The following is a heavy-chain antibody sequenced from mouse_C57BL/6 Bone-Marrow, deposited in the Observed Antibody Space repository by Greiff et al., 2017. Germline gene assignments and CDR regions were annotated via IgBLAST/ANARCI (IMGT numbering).Heavy chain of an antibody. CDR1: GYTFTSYG. J-gene: IGHJ3*01. CDR2: IYPRSGNT. Sequence: QVQLQQSGAELARPGASVKLSCKASGYTFTSYGISWVKQRTGQGLEWIGEIYPRSGNTYYNEKFEGKATLTADKSSSTAYMELRSLTSEDSAVYFCARGGYPWFAYWGQGTLVTVSA. CDR3: ARGGYPWFAY. D-gene: IGHD2-2*01. V-gene: IGHV1-81*01.